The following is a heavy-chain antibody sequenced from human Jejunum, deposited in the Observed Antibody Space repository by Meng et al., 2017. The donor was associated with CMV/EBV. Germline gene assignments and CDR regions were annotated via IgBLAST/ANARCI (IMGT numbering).Heavy chain of an antibody. CDR2: VYIGSST. CDR3: ARFSIVGRTNAFDI. D-gene: IGHD1-26*01. CDR1: GFSVSNDY. V-gene: IGHV3-53*01. Sequence: AASGFSVSNDYMSWIRQAPGKGLEWVSSVYIGSSTDYADSVKGRFTISRDNPKNTLILQMNNLKAEDTALYYCARFSIVGRTNAFDIWGHGTLVTVSS. J-gene: IGHJ3*02.